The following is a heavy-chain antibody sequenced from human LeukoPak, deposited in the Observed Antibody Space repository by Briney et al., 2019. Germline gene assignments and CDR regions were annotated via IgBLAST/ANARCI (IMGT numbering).Heavy chain of an antibody. V-gene: IGHV1-8*01. CDR2: ISPDTSNT. CDR3: ARGPRFDP. Sequence: GASVKVSCKASGYTFTIYEFNWVRQAPGQGLEWLGYISPDTSNTGYAQKFQGRVTMTRDTSISTTYMELSSLTSEDTAVYYCARGPRFDPWGQGTLVTVSS. J-gene: IGHJ5*02. CDR1: GYTFTIYE.